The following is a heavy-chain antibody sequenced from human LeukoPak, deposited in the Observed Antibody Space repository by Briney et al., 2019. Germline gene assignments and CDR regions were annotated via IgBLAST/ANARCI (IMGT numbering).Heavy chain of an antibody. D-gene: IGHD2-2*01. CDR1: GFTFSSYA. CDR2: INGDGSTT. CDR3: ARDRGYALDY. Sequence: GGSLRLSCAASGFTFSSYAMSWVRQAPGKGLEWVSHINGDGSTTTYADSVKGRFTISRDNAKNTLYLQMNSLRVEDTAVYYCARDRGYALDYWGQGTLVPVSS. V-gene: IGHV3-74*01. J-gene: IGHJ4*02.